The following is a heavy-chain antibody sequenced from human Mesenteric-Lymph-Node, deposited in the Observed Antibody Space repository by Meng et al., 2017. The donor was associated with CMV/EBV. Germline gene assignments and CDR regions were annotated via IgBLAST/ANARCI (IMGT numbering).Heavy chain of an antibody. CDR1: GFTFSDYE. Sequence: GESLKISCVASGFTFSDYEMNWVRQAPGKGLEWVSYISSSGNTIYYADSVKGRFTVSRDNAENSLYLQMNSLRAEDTAVYYCARERRERWLQYPHDAFDIWGQGTMVTVSS. D-gene: IGHD5-24*01. CDR3: ARERRERWLQYPHDAFDI. J-gene: IGHJ3*02. CDR2: ISSSGNTI. V-gene: IGHV3-48*03.